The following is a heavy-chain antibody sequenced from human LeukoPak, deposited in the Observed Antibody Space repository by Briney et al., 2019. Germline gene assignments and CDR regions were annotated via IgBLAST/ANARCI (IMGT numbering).Heavy chain of an antibody. V-gene: IGHV3-30*18. J-gene: IGHJ4*02. Sequence: GRSLRLSCAASGFTFSSYGMHWVRQAPGKGLEWVAVISYDGSNKYYADSVKGRFTISRDNSKNTLYLQMNSLRAEDTAVYYCAKGSWFGELFPLDYWGQGTLVTVSS. D-gene: IGHD3-10*01. CDR1: GFTFSSYG. CDR3: AKGSWFGELFPLDY. CDR2: ISYDGSNK.